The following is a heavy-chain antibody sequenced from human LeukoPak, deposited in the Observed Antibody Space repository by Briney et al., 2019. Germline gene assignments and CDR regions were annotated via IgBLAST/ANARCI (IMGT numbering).Heavy chain of an antibody. CDR1: GFTFSSFG. Sequence: QPGRSLTLSCAASGFTFSSFGMHWARQAPGKGLEWVAVIWYDASNKYYADSVKGRFTISRDNSKNTLFLQMNSLRDDDTAVYYCVRGVGVSRFNYFDPWGQGTLVIVSS. V-gene: IGHV3-33*01. D-gene: IGHD6-13*01. CDR3: VRGVGVSRFNYFDP. CDR2: IWYDASNK. J-gene: IGHJ5*02.